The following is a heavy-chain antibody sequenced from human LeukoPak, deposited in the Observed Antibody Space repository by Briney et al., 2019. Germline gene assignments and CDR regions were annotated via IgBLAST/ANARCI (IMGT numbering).Heavy chain of an antibody. CDR1: GFTFGDYA. Sequence: GGSLRLSCTASGFTFGDYAMSWFRQAPGKGLEWVSGINWNGGSTGYADSVKGRFTISRDNAKNSLYLQMNSLRAEDTALYYCARESSSGYYYYMDVWGEGTTVTVSS. V-gene: IGHV3-20*04. D-gene: IGHD6-6*01. CDR3: ARESSSGYYYYMDV. J-gene: IGHJ6*03. CDR2: INWNGGST.